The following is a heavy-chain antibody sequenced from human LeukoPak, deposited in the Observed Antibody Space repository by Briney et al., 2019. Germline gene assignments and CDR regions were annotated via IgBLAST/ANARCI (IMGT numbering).Heavy chain of an antibody. J-gene: IGHJ3*02. CDR3: ARDGHRRYHYDSSGREDAFDI. V-gene: IGHV1-2*02. D-gene: IGHD3-22*01. Sequence: GASVKVSCKASGYTFTGYYMHWVRQAPGQGLEWMGWINPNSGGTNYAQKFQGRVTMTRDTSTSTAYMELRSLRSDDTDVYYCARDGHRRYHYDSSGREDAFDIWGQGTMVTVSS. CDR1: GYTFTGYY. CDR2: INPNSGGT.